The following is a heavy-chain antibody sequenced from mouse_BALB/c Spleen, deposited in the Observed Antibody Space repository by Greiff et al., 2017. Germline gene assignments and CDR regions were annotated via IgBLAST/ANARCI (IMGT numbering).Heavy chain of an antibody. V-gene: IGHV5-6-5*01. Sequence: EVQLVESGGGLVKPGGSLKLSCAASGFTFSSYAMSWVRQTPEKRLEWVASISSGGSTYYPDSVKGRFTISRDNARNILYLQMSSLRSEDTAMYYCARGPFITMAKGNAMDYWGQGTSVTVSS. D-gene: IGHD1-2*01. CDR3: ARGPFITMAKGNAMDY. CDR1: GFTFSSYA. J-gene: IGHJ4*01. CDR2: ISSGGST.